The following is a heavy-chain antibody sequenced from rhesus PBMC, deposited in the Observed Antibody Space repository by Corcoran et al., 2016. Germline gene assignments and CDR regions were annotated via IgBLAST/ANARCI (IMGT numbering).Heavy chain of an antibody. CDR3: ARSIAAAVFDY. D-gene: IGHD6-25*01. CDR2: ICGSSTST. V-gene: IGHV4S10*01. J-gene: IGHJ4*01. CDR1: GGSISDSYR. Sequence: QVQLQESGPGVVKPSETLSLTCAVSGGSISDSYRWSWIRQPPGKGLEWIGYICGSSTSTNYNPSRKSRVTISKDTSKNQFSLKLSSVTAADTAVYYCARSIAAAVFDYWGQGVLVTVSS.